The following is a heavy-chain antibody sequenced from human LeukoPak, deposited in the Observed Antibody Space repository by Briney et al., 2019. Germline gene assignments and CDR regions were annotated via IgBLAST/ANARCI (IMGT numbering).Heavy chain of an antibody. D-gene: IGHD2-2*01. CDR2: ISYDGSNK. CDR1: GFTFSSYA. J-gene: IGHJ4*02. CDR3: ARAPFSYCSSTSCYLDY. Sequence: PGRSLRLSCAASGFTFSSYAMHWVRQAPGKGLEWVAVISYDGSNKYYADSVKGRFTISRDNSKNTLYLQMNSLRAEDTAAYYCARAPFSYCSSTSCYLDYWGQGTLVTVSA. V-gene: IGHV3-30-3*01.